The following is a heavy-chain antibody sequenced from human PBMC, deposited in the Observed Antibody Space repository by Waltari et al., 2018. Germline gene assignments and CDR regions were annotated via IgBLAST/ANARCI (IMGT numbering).Heavy chain of an antibody. Sequence: EVQLVESGGGLVQPGRSLRLSCAASGFTFDDYAMHWVRQAPGKGLEWVSGISWNSGSIGYADSVKGRFTISRDNAKNSLYLQMNSLRAEDTALYYCARGPYDFWSGYSNWFDPWGQGTLVTVSS. CDR3: ARGPYDFWSGYSNWFDP. V-gene: IGHV3-9*01. CDR1: GFTFDDYA. CDR2: ISWNSGSI. J-gene: IGHJ5*02. D-gene: IGHD3-3*01.